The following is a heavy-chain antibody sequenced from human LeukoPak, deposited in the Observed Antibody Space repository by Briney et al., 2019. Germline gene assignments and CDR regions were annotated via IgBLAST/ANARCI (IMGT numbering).Heavy chain of an antibody. V-gene: IGHV3-74*01. Sequence: GGSLRLSCAASGFTFSSYWMHWVRQAPGKGLLWVSRINTDGSSTYYANSVKGRFTISRDNSKNTLYLQMNSLRAEDTAVYYCANGRQLDFDFWGQGTLVTVSS. D-gene: IGHD1-1*01. CDR1: GFTFSSYW. J-gene: IGHJ4*02. CDR3: ANGRQLDFDF. CDR2: INTDGSST.